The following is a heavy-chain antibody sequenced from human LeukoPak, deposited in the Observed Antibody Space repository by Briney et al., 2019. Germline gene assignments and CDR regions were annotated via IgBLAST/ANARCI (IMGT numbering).Heavy chain of an antibody. CDR1: GGSISSYY. J-gene: IGHJ3*02. V-gene: IGHV4-59*08. Sequence: SETLSLTCTVSGGSISSYYWSWIRQPPGKGLEWSGYIYYSGSTNYNPSLKSRVTISVDTSKNQFSLKMSSVTAADTAVYYCARHGRGHYDILTGYGFGAFDIWGQGTMVTVSS. CDR3: ARHGRGHYDILTGYGFGAFDI. D-gene: IGHD3-9*01. CDR2: IYYSGST.